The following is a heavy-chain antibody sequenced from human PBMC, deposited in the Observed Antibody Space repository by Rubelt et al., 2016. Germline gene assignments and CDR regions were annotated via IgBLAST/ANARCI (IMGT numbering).Heavy chain of an antibody. CDR2: ISYEGSNK. CDR1: GFTFSSYS. CDR3: ARDDS. Sequence: VQLVESGGGLVKPGGSLRLSCAASGFTFSSYSMNWVRQAPGKGLEWVAVISYEGSNKYYADSVKGRFTISRDNSKNTLYLQMNSLRAEDTAVYYCARDDSWGQGTLVTVSS. V-gene: IGHV3-30*03. J-gene: IGHJ4*02.